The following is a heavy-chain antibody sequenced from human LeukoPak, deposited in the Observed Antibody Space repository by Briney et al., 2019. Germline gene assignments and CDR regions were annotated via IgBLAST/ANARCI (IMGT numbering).Heavy chain of an antibody. D-gene: IGHD5-18*01. Sequence: KASETLSLTCTVSGGSISSYYWSWIRQPPGKGLEWIGYIYYSGSTNYNPSLKSRVTISVDTSKNQFSLKLNSVTAADTAVYYCARSVDTSMVGDYWGQGTLVTVSS. CDR1: GGSISSYY. V-gene: IGHV4-59*01. CDR2: IYYSGST. J-gene: IGHJ4*02. CDR3: ARSVDTSMVGDY.